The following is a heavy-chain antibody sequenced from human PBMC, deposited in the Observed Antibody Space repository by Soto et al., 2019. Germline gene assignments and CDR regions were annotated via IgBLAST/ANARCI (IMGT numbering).Heavy chain of an antibody. D-gene: IGHD6-19*01. Sequence: GGSLRLSCAASGFTFSSYAMSWVRQAPGKGLEWVSAISGSGGSTYYADSVKGRFTISRDNSKNTLYLQMNSLRAEDTAVYYCARDLQQWLVGSTQDYWGQGTPVTVSS. CDR2: ISGSGGST. CDR1: GFTFSSYA. CDR3: ARDLQQWLVGSTQDY. V-gene: IGHV3-23*01. J-gene: IGHJ4*02.